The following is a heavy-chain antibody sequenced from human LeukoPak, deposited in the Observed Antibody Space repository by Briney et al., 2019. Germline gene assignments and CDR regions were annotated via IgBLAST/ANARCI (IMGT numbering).Heavy chain of an antibody. V-gene: IGHV3-30*03. D-gene: IGHD2-2*01. CDR2: ISYDGSNK. Sequence: PGRSLRLSCAASGFTFSSYGMHWVRQAPGKGLEWVAVISYDGSNKYYADSVKGRFTISRDNSKNTLYLQMNSLRAEDTAVYYCARDGNQLFYYFDYWGQGTLVTVSS. J-gene: IGHJ4*02. CDR1: GFTFSSYG. CDR3: ARDGNQLFYYFDY.